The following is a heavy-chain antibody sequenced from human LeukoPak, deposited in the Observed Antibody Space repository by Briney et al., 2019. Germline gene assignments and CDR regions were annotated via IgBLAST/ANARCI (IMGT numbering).Heavy chain of an antibody. CDR2: INHSGST. CDR3: ARHGSVLRYFDWLPSNSNWFDP. D-gene: IGHD3-9*01. CDR1: GGSFSGYY. J-gene: IGHJ5*02. V-gene: IGHV4-34*01. Sequence: SETLSLTCAVYGGSFSGYYWSWIRQPPGKGLEWIGEINHSGSTNYNPSHKSRVTISVDTSKNQFSLKLSSVTAADTAVYYCARHGSVLRYFDWLPSNSNWFDPWGQGTLVTVSS.